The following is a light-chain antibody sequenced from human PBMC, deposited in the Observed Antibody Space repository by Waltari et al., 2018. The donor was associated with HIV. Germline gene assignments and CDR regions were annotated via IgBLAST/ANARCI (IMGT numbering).Light chain of an antibody. V-gene: IGKV1-33*01. Sequence: DIQMTQSPSSLSASAGDRVTITCQAREDIAKKLNRFQQKPGKASKLLIYVSSNLETGVPLRFSGGGSGTDYTFVIDSLQPEDIATYFCLQYDNLPDSFGQGTTLEIK. J-gene: IGKJ2*03. CDR2: VSS. CDR1: EDIAKK. CDR3: LQYDNLPDS.